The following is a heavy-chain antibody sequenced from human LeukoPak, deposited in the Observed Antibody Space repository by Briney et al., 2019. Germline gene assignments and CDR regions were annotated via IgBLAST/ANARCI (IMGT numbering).Heavy chain of an antibody. CDR2: IYYSGTT. CDR3: ARAVQLERPPPLIGYYYMDV. D-gene: IGHD1-1*01. J-gene: IGHJ6*03. V-gene: IGHV4-59*01. Sequence: SETLSLTCTVSGGSISGYYWSWIRQPPGKGLEWIGYIYYSGTTNYNPSLKSRVSMSFDTSKNQFSLKLSSVTAADTAVYYCARAVQLERPPPLIGYYYMDVWGKGTTVTVSS. CDR1: GGSISGYY.